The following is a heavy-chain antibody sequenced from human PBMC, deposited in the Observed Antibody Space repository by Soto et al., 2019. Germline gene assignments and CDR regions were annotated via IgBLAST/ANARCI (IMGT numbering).Heavy chain of an antibody. D-gene: IGHD6-19*01. V-gene: IGHV3-30-3*01. J-gene: IGHJ3*02. CDR2: ISYDGSSK. CDR1: GFTFSSYA. Sequence: QVQLVESGGGVVQPGRSLRLSCAASGFTFSSYAMHWVRQAPGKGPEWVAVISYDGSSKTYADSVKGQFTISRHNSKNSLFLQMNNLRPEDTAVYYCARRNSDYSSVCSDAFDIWGQGTMVTVSS. CDR3: ARRNSDYSSVCSDAFDI.